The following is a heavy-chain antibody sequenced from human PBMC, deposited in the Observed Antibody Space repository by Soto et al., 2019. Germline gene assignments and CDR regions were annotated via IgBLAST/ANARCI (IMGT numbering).Heavy chain of an antibody. D-gene: IGHD1-1*01. V-gene: IGHV4-34*01. CDR2: MSHSGGT. CDR1: GGSVNSGNYY. CDR3: ARVERGTATTVVDAFDI. Sequence: QVPLQQWGAGLLKPSETLSLTCAVNGGSVNSGNYYWSWIRQPPGKGLEWIGEMSHSGGTHFNPSLKSRVTISVDTSKNQFSLKMSSVTAADTALYYCARVERGTATTVVDAFDIWGPGTMVTVSS. J-gene: IGHJ3*02.